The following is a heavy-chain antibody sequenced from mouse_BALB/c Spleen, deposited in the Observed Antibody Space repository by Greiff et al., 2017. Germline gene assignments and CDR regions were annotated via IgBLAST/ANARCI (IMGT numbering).Heavy chain of an antibody. Sequence: EVKVVESGGGLVKPGGSLTLSCAASGFTFSSYAMSWVRQTPEKRLEWVASISSGGSTYYPDSVKGRFTISRDNARNILYLQMSSLRSEDTAMYYCARGGDYDAMDYWGQGTSVTVSS. CDR3: ARGGDYDAMDY. CDR2: ISSGGST. CDR1: GFTFSSYA. J-gene: IGHJ4*01. V-gene: IGHV5-6-5*01.